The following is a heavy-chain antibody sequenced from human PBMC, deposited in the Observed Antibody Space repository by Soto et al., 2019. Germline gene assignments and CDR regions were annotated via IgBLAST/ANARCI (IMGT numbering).Heavy chain of an antibody. D-gene: IGHD3-22*01. J-gene: IGHJ6*02. CDR3: ARDPNDSSSYYHHYYYGIDV. V-gene: IGHV1-3*01. CDR2: INAGNGNT. Sequence: ASVKVSCKASGYTFTSYGIHWVRQAPGQRLEWTGWINAGNGNTKYSKKFQSRVTITRDTSASTAYLELSSLRSEDTAVYYCARDPNDSSSYYHHYYYGIDVWGQGTTVTVSS. CDR1: GYTFTSYG.